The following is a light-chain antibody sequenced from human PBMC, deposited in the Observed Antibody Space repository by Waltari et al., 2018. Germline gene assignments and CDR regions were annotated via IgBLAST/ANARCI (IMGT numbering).Light chain of an antibody. J-gene: IGLJ2*01. V-gene: IGLV3-1*01. CDR3: QAWDRGYARV. Sequence: SYELTQPNSVSVAPGQTASISCSGDKLGDKYACWYQQKPGQSPVLVIHQDTKRPSGSPERFSGSKSGNTTTLTISGTQAIDEADYYCQAWDRGYARVFGGGTKLTVL. CDR1: KLGDKY. CDR2: QDT.